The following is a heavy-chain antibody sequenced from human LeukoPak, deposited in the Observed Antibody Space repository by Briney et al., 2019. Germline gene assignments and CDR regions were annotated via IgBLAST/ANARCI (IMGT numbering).Heavy chain of an antibody. V-gene: IGHV3-33*01. D-gene: IGHD3-10*01. Sequence: GGSLRLSCAASGFTFSSYGMHWVRQAPGKGLEGVAVIWYDGSNKYYASSVNSPFTISTHNSKNTLYLPMNSLRAEDTAVYYCAREQPPQRGSGSYPNWFDPWGQGTLVTVSS. CDR3: AREQPPQRGSGSYPNWFDP. CDR2: IWYDGSNK. CDR1: GFTFSSYG. J-gene: IGHJ5*02.